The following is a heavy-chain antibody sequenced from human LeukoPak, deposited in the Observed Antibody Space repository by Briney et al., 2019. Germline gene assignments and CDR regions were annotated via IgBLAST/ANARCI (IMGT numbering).Heavy chain of an antibody. CDR1: GGSISSYY. D-gene: IGHD3-22*01. V-gene: IGHV4-59*01. J-gene: IGHJ4*02. CDR3: ARSGNYYDSSGYYD. CDR2: IYYSGST. Sequence: TSETLSLTCTVSGGSISSYYWSWIRQPPGKGLEWIGYIYYSGSTNYNPALKSRVTISVDTPKNQFSLKLSSVTAADTAVYYCARSGNYYDSSGYYDWGQGTLVTVSS.